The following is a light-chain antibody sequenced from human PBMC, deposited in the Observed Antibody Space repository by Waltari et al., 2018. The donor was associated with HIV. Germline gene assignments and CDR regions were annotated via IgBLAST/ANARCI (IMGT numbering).Light chain of an antibody. CDR3: AAWDGSLNGHVV. Sequence: QSVLTQPPSASGTPGQRVTISCSGSSSNIGSNTVNWYQQLPGKAPKPLIYSNNQRPSGVPDRFSGSKSGTSASLAISGLQSEDEADYYCAAWDGSLNGHVVFGGGTKLTVL. CDR2: SNN. CDR1: SSNIGSNT. J-gene: IGLJ2*01. V-gene: IGLV1-44*01.